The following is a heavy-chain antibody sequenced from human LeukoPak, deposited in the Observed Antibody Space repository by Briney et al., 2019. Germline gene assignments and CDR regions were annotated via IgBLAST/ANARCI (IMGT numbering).Heavy chain of an antibody. CDR2: ISAYNGNT. V-gene: IGHV1-18*01. D-gene: IGHD4/OR15-4a*01. Sequence: ASVKVSCKASGYTFTSYGISWVRQAPGQGLEWMGWISAYNGNTNYAQKLQGRVTMTTDTSTSTAYMELRSLRSDDTAVYYCARDLVRVFYYYGMDVWGQGTTVTVSS. J-gene: IGHJ6*02. CDR3: ARDLVRVFYYYGMDV. CDR1: GYTFTSYG.